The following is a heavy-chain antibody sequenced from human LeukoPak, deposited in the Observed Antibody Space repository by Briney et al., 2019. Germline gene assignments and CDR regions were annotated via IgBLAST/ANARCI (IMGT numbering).Heavy chain of an antibody. D-gene: IGHD6-13*01. CDR1: GFTFSSYA. J-gene: IGHJ6*02. CDR3: AKKVQQLVRYYYGMDV. CDR2: ISGSGGST. V-gene: IGHV3-23*01. Sequence: GGSLRLSCAASGFTFSSYAMSWVRQAPGKGLEWVSAISGSGGSTYYADSVKGRFTISRDNSKNTLYLQMNSLRAEDTAVYYCAKKVQQLVRYYYGMDVWGQRTTVTVSS.